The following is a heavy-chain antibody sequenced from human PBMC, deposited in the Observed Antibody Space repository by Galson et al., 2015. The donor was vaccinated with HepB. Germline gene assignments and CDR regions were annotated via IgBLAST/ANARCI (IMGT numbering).Heavy chain of an antibody. V-gene: IGHV1-69*01. CDR1: GDTFSSYA. CDR3: ARVSGKLGYCSGGSCSSWFDP. CDR2: IIPIYGAA. J-gene: IGHJ5*02. Sequence: SVKVSCKASGDTFSSYAISWVRQAPGQGLEWMGGIIPIYGAADYAQNFQGRVTITADESTSTAYMELSSLRFDDTAVYYCARVSGKLGYCSGGSCSSWFDPWGQGTLVTVSS. D-gene: IGHD2-15*01.